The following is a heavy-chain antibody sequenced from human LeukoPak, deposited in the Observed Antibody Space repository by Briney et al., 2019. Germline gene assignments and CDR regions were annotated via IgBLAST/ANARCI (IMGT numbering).Heavy chain of an antibody. CDR1: GFTFSRSA. J-gene: IGHJ4*02. Sequence: GGSLGLSCAASGFTFSRSAMSWVRQTPGKGLEWVSGISGSGDTTYYADSVKGRFTISRDNSKNTLPLQMNSLSADDTAVYFCAKVGNSNYVFVYWGQGTLVTVSS. D-gene: IGHD1-7*01. CDR2: ISGSGDTT. CDR3: AKVGNSNYVFVY. V-gene: IGHV3-23*01.